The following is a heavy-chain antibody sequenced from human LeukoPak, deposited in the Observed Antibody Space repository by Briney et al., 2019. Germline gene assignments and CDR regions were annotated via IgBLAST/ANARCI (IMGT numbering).Heavy chain of an antibody. V-gene: IGHV1-69*04. CDR2: IIPILGIA. D-gene: IGHD4-17*01. CDR1: GGTFSSYA. J-gene: IGHJ4*02. CDR3: ARGTTVPTTLDY. Sequence: GASVKVSCKASGGTFSSYAISWVQQAPRQGLEWMGRIIPILGIANYAQKFQGRVTITADKSTSTAYMELSSLRSEDTAVYYCARGTTVPTTLDYWGQGTLVTVSS.